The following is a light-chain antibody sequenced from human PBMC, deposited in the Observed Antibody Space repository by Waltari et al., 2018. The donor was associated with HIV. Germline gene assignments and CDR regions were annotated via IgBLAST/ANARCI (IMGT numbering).Light chain of an antibody. CDR3: QQYGNSPLT. CDR2: DAS. CDR1: QSVSSSY. J-gene: IGKJ4*01. Sequence: EIVLTQSPGTLSLSPGERATLSCRASQSVSSSYLAWYQQTPGQAPRLLIHDASSRATGIADRFSGSGSGTDFTLTISRLESEDFAVYYCQQYGNSPLTFGGGTKVEIK. V-gene: IGKV3-20*01.